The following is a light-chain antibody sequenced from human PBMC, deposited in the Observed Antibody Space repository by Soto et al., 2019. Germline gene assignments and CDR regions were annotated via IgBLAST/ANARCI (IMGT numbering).Light chain of an antibody. Sequence: DIQMAQSPSSVSASVGDRVTITCRASRGISAYLAWYRQQPGKAPELLIYDAFTLQSGVPSRFSGSGSGTDFTLTISSLQSEDFATYYCQQVASFPLTVGGGTKVEAK. CDR2: DAF. J-gene: IGKJ4*01. CDR1: RGISAY. CDR3: QQVASFPLT. V-gene: IGKV1-12*01.